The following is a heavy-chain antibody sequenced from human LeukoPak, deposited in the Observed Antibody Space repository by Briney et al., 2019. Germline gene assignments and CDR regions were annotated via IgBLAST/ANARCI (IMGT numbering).Heavy chain of an antibody. D-gene: IGHD1-1*01. CDR2: ISYDGSNK. CDR1: KFTFSNYA. V-gene: IGHV3-30-3*01. Sequence: GGSLRLSCAASKFTFSNYAMHWVRQAPGKGLEGVAVISYDGSNKYYADSVKGRFTISRDNSKNTLYLQMNSLRAEDTAVFYCARHRAQLVLDYYYGMDVWGQGTTVTVSS. J-gene: IGHJ6*02. CDR3: ARHRAQLVLDYYYGMDV.